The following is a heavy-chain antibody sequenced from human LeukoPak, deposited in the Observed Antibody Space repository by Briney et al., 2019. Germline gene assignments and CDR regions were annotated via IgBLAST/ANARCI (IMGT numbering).Heavy chain of an antibody. V-gene: IGHV4-31*03. CDR1: GGSISSGGYY. CDR2: IYYSGST. J-gene: IGHJ4*02. D-gene: IGHD2-15*01. Sequence: PSETLSLTCTVSGGSISSGGYYWSWIRQHPGKGLEWIGYIYYSGSTYYNPSLKSRVTISVDTSKNQFPLKLSSVTAADTAVYYCARGVLRALLDYWGQGTLVTVSS. CDR3: ARGVLRALLDY.